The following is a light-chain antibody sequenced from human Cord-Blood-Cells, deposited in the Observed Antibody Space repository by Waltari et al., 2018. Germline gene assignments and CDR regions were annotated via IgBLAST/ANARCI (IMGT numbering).Light chain of an antibody. CDR3: SSYTSSSTWV. CDR1: SSDVGGYNY. CDR2: DVS. J-gene: IGLJ3*02. V-gene: IGLV2-14*01. Sequence: QSALTQPASVSGSPGQSITISCTGTSSDVGGYNYVSWYQQHTGKAPKLMIYDVSNLPAGRSNRFPDSKSGNAASVTTSGLQGEDEADYYCSSYTSSSTWVFGGGTKLTVL.